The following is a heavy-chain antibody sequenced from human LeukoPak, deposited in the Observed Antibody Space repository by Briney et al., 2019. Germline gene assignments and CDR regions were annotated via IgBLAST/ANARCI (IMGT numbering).Heavy chain of an antibody. CDR3: AKSVPPNWGLWDY. V-gene: IGHV3-23*01. D-gene: IGHD7-27*01. J-gene: IGHJ4*02. Sequence: PGGSLRLSCAASGFIFSSYDMSWVRQAPGKGLEWVSAISGSGTSTYYADSVKGRFTISRDNSKNTLYLQMNSLRAEDTAVYYCAKSVPPNWGLWDYWGQGTLVTVSS. CDR1: GFIFSSYD. CDR2: ISGSGTST.